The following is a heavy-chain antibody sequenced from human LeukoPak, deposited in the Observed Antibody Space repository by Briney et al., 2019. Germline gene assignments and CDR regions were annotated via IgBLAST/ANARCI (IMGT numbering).Heavy chain of an antibody. Sequence: GGSLRLSCAASGFTFSSYAMSWVRQAPGKGLLWVSAISGSGSSTYYADSVKGRFTISRDNSKDTLYLQMNSLRAEDTAVYYCAKEVRGFWSGIDYWGQGTLVTVSS. CDR2: ISGSGSST. V-gene: IGHV3-23*01. CDR1: GFTFSSYA. CDR3: AKEVRGFWSGIDY. J-gene: IGHJ4*02. D-gene: IGHD3-3*01.